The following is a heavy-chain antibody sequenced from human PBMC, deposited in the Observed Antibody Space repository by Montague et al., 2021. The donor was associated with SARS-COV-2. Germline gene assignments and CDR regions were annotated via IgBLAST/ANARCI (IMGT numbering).Heavy chain of an antibody. V-gene: IGHV3-43*01. CDR3: AQGIGDSRSFLEF. CDR1: GFKSDDYT. Sequence: SLRLSCAASGFKSDDYTMHWVRQVPGKGLQWVSLISWDGTTTHYAESVXGRFTISRDNSISSLYLQMSSLRNDDTGLYYCAQGIGDSRSFLEFWGQGTLLTVSS. CDR2: ISWDGTTT. D-gene: IGHD6-13*01. J-gene: IGHJ4*02.